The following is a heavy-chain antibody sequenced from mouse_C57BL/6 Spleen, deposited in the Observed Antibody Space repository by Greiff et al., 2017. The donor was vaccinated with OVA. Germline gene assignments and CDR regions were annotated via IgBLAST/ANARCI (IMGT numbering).Heavy chain of an antibody. J-gene: IGHJ4*01. Sequence: QVQLKQPGAELVRPGSSVKLSCKASGYTFTSYWMHWVKQRPIQGLEWIGNIDPSDSETPYNQKFKDKATLTVDKSSSTAYMQLSSLTSEDSAVYYCARGPAQMDYWGQGTSVTVSS. CDR2: IDPSDSET. CDR1: GYTFTSYW. V-gene: IGHV1-52*01. CDR3: ARGPAQMDY. D-gene: IGHD3-2*02.